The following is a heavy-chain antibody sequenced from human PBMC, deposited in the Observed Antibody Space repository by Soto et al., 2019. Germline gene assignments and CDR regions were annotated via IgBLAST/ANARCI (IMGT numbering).Heavy chain of an antibody. CDR1: GYIFTKYG. CDR2: INDYNGDR. CDR3: ARLQLGGDRMLNWFDP. D-gene: IGHD2-21*02. J-gene: IGHJ5*02. Sequence: QVQVVQSGPELKKPGASVKVSCKAQGYIFTKYGIGWVRQAPVHGREWMGLINDYNGDRKVAQKFQDRVSMTTDTAADTAYMELKSLRSGDTAVYYCARLQLGGDRMLNWFDPWGQGTLVTVSS. V-gene: IGHV1-18*01.